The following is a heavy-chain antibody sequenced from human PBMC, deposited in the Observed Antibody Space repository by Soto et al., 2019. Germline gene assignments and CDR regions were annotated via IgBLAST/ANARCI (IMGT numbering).Heavy chain of an antibody. CDR1: GYTFTAYY. CDR2: INPNGGGT. Sequence: QGHLVQSGPEVKKPGASVKVSCEASGYTFTAYYIHWVRQAPGQGLEWMGWINPNGGGTKYAQKFQGRVTMTRDTSINTAYMELTRLTSDDTAVYYCARAVHTMIQGVRFRVDQWGQGTLVTVSS. J-gene: IGHJ4*02. D-gene: IGHD3-10*01. CDR3: ARAVHTMIQGVRFRVDQ. V-gene: IGHV1-2*02.